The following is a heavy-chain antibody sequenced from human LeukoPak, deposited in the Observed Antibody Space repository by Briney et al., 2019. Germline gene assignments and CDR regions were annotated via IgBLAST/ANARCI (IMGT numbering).Heavy chain of an antibody. Sequence: SETLSLTCAVYGGSFSGHSWSWIRQPPGKGMEWVGYIYSSGSTYNNPSLKSRATISVDTSKNQFSLKLSSVTAADTAVYYCARVSITMIGSLDYWGQGTLVTVSS. CDR1: GGSFSGHS. D-gene: IGHD3-22*01. CDR3: ARVSITMIGSLDY. CDR2: IYSSGST. J-gene: IGHJ4*02. V-gene: IGHV4-34*11.